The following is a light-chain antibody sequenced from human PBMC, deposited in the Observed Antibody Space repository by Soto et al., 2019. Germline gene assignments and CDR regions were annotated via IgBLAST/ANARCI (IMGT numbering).Light chain of an antibody. CDR2: QTS. J-gene: IGKJ5*01. CDR1: QYINTR. V-gene: IGKV3-11*01. CDR3: QQRGEWPPGAT. Sequence: NVLAQSPPPLSSFPRDRVTLFWRASQYINTRLAWYQHRPGQAPRLLIYQTSIRAAGIPARFSASGSGTDFTLTISSLEPEDFAVYYCQQRGEWPPGATFGQGTRLEIK.